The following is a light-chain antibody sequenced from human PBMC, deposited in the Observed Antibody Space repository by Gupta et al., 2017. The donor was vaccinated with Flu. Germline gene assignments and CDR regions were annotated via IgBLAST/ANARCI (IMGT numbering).Light chain of an antibody. Sequence: DIVMTQTPLSSPVTLGQPASISCRSSQSLVHGDGNTYLSWLQQRPGQPPRVLIYKLSSRGSGVPDRFSGGGTGTDFTLKISRVEAEDVGVYYCKQGKQFPYTFGQGTKLEIK. J-gene: IGKJ2*01. CDR3: KQGKQFPYT. CDR2: KLS. CDR1: QSLVHGDGNTY. V-gene: IGKV2-24*01.